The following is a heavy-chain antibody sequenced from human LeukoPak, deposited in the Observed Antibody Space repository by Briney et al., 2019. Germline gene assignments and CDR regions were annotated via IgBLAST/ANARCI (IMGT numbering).Heavy chain of an antibody. CDR1: GFTFSSYW. CDR3: GRESSSSTFDY. CDR2: IHQDGSEK. D-gene: IGHD5/OR15-5a*01. Sequence: GGSLRLSCAASGFTFSSYWMSWVRQAPGTGLEWVANIHQDGSEKYYVDSVKGRFTISRDNAKNSLYLQMTSLRAEDTAIYYGGRESSSSTFDYWGQGTLVTVSS. J-gene: IGHJ4*02. V-gene: IGHV3-7*01.